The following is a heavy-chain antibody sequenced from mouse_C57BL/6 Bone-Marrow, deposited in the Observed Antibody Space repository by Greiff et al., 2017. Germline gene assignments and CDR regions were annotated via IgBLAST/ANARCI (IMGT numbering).Heavy chain of an antibody. D-gene: IGHD2-3*01. J-gene: IGHJ3*01. V-gene: IGHV1-62-2*01. CDR2: FYPGSGSI. CDR3: ARHEENDGYYAWFAY. CDR1: GYTFTEYT. Sequence: QVQLQQSGAELVKPGASVKLSCKASGYTFTEYTIHWVKQRSGQGLEWIGWFYPGSGSIKYNEKFKDKAILTEDKSSSAVYMELSRLTSEESAVFFCARHEENDGYYAWFAYWGQGTLVTVSA.